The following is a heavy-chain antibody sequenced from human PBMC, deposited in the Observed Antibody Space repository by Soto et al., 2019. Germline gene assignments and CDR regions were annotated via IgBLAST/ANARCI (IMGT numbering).Heavy chain of an antibody. CDR3: AIYYCTGGGSGIDD. CDR2: ISGSGADT. J-gene: IGHJ4*02. V-gene: IGHV3-23*01. Sequence: GGSLRLSCAPSGFIFSNYAMSWVRQARGKGLEWVSAISGSGADTYYTESVKGRFTISRDNSKNTLYLQMNSLRAEDTAVYYCAIYYCTGGGSGIDDWGQGTLVTVSS. CDR1: GFIFSNYA. D-gene: IGHD2-15*01.